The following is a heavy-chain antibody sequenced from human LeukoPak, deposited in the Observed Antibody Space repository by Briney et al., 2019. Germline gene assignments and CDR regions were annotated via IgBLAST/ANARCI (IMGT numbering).Heavy chain of an antibody. CDR3: ARPFSGHDLVSFDY. D-gene: IGHD5-12*01. V-gene: IGHV4-34*01. CDR1: GGSFSGYY. J-gene: IGHJ4*02. CDR2: INHSGST. Sequence: SETLSLTCAVYGGSFSGYYWSWIRQPPGKGLEWIGEINHSGSTNYNPSLKSRVTISVDTSKNQFSLNLRSVTATDTAVYYCARPFSGHDLVSFDYWGQGTLVTVSS.